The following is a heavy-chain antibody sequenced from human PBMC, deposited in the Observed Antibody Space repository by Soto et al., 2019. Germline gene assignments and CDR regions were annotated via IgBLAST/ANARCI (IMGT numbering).Heavy chain of an antibody. J-gene: IGHJ6*02. D-gene: IGHD6-13*01. V-gene: IGHV3-9*01. Sequence: PGGSLRLSCAASGFTFDDYVMHWVRQAPGMGLEWVSSISWNSGGIGYADSVKGRFTISRDNAKNSLYLQMNSLRAEDTAVYYCARDQGRYSSSWAYYYYGMDVWGQGTTVTVSS. CDR1: GFTFDDYV. CDR3: ARDQGRYSSSWAYYYYGMDV. CDR2: ISWNSGGI.